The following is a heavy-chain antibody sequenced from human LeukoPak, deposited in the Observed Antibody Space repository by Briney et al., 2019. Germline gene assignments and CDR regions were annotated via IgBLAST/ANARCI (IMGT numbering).Heavy chain of an antibody. Sequence: GASVKVSCKASGYTCTTYGLSWVRLAPGQGLEWLGWISTYDDNIKYAQSLQGRLTLTIDTSTSTAYMELRSLTSDDTAVYYCARETYSNILTGTDYWGPGTLVTVSS. CDR2: ISTYDDNI. J-gene: IGHJ4*02. V-gene: IGHV1-18*01. D-gene: IGHD3-9*01. CDR1: GYTCTTYG. CDR3: ARETYSNILTGTDY.